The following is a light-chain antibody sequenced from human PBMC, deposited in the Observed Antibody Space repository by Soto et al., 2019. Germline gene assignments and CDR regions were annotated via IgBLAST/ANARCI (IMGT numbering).Light chain of an antibody. Sequence: QSALTQPPSASGSPGQSVTISCTGTSSDVGGYNYVSWYQQYPGKAPKLMIYEVSKRPSGVPDRFSGSKSGNTASLTVSGLQAEDEADYYCSSYAGSNRGVFGGGTKLTVL. CDR1: SSDVGGYNY. J-gene: IGLJ3*02. CDR3: SSYAGSNRGV. CDR2: EVS. V-gene: IGLV2-8*01.